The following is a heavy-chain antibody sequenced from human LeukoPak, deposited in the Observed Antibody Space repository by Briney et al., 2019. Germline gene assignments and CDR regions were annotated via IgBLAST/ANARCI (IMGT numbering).Heavy chain of an antibody. J-gene: IGHJ1*01. CDR3: AGGISDFQH. D-gene: IGHD6-19*01. CDR2: IYYSGST. V-gene: IGHV4-59*01. CDR1: GGSISNNY. Sequence: PSETLSLTCTVSGGSISNNYWSWIRQPPGKGLEWIGYIYYSGSTKYNPSLKSRVTISVHTSNNQFSLKLSSVTTADTAVYYCAGGISDFQHWGQGTLVTVSS.